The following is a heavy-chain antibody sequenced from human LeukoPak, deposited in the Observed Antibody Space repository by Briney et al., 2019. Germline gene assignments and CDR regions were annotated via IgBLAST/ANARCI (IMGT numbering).Heavy chain of an antibody. CDR2: IIPILGIA. D-gene: IGHD6-19*01. V-gene: IGHV1-69*04. CDR1: GGTSSSYA. Sequence: SVKVSCKASGGTSSSYAISWVRQAPGQGLEWMGRIIPILGIANYAQKFQGRVTITADKSTSTPYMELSSLRSEDTAVYYCAREPGIAVAVSSDWGQGTLVTVSS. J-gene: IGHJ4*02. CDR3: AREPGIAVAVSSD.